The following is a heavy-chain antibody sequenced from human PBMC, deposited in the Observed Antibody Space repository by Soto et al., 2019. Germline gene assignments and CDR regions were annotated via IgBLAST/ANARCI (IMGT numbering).Heavy chain of an antibody. J-gene: IGHJ5*02. Sequence: QVQLVESGGGVVQPGRSLRLSCAASGFTFSSYGMHWVRQAPGKGLEWVAVIWYDGSNKYYADSVKGRFTISRDNSKNTLYLQMNSVRAEDTAVYYCARDRGGMGAQNWFDPWGQGTLVTVSS. D-gene: IGHD3-10*01. CDR1: GFTFSSYG. CDR3: ARDRGGMGAQNWFDP. CDR2: IWYDGSNK. V-gene: IGHV3-33*01.